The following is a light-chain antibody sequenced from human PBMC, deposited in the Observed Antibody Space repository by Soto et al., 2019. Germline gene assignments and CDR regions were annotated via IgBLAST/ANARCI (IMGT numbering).Light chain of an antibody. V-gene: IGLV2-14*01. CDR3: SSYTTNSTLL. Sequence: QSALTQPASVSGSPGQSITISCTGTSSDVGSYNYVSWYQQYPGKAPKLMIYEVNNRPSGVSHRFSGSKSGNTASLTISGLQAEDEADYYCSSYTTNSTLLFGGGTKVTVL. CDR2: EVN. CDR1: SSDVGSYNY. J-gene: IGLJ2*01.